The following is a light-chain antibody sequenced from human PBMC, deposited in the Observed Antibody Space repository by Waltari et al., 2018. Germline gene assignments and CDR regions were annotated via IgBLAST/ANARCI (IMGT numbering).Light chain of an antibody. J-gene: IGKJ3*01. V-gene: IGKV1-16*02. CDR2: AAS. Sequence: DIQMTQSPCSLSASVGDRVTITCRASQDIKNYLALFQQKPVKAPQSLIYAASSLQSGVPSKFSGSGSGTDFTLTISSLQPEDFGTYYCQQYYTYPRTFGPGTKVDIK. CDR1: QDIKNY. CDR3: QQYYTYPRT.